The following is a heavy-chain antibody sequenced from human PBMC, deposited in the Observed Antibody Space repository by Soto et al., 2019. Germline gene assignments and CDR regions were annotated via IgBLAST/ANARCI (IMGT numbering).Heavy chain of an antibody. CDR3: AKDSLRYYYYMVV. CDR2: ISDGGGST. J-gene: IGHJ6*03. CDR1: GFPFSSQA. Sequence: PGGSLRLSCAASGFPFSSQAMSWVRQAPGKGLDWVSSISDGGGSTYYADSVKGRFTISRDNSKNTLYLQMNSLRAEDTAVYYCAKDSLRYYYYMVVWGIGTTVTVSS. V-gene: IGHV3-23*01.